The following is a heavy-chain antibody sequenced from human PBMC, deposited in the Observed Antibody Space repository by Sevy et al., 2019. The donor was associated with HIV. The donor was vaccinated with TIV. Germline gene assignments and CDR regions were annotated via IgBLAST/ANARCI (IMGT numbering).Heavy chain of an antibody. CDR3: PWDRSRVRLPGRLGPGTXPCTAVYYCARLGVVVVPAATRGMSAAVSHWYFDL. CDR1: GGSISSSSYY. CDR2: IYYSRST. D-gene: IGHD2-2*01. V-gene: IGHV4-39*01. Sequence: SETLSLTCTVSGGSISSSSYYWGWIRQPPGKGLEWIGSIYYSRSTYYDPSLKSRVTISVDTSKNPFSLKLSSVTPAPSGDSPIPWDRSRVRLPGRLGPGTXPCTAVYYCARLGVVVVPAATRGMSAAVSHWYFDLWGRGTLVTVSS. J-gene: IGHJ2*01.